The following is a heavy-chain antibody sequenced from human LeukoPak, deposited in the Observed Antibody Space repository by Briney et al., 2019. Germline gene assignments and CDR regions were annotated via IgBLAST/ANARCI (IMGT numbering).Heavy chain of an antibody. CDR2: ISSSSSYI. D-gene: IGHD1-26*01. V-gene: IGHV3-21*01. CDR1: GFTFSGHA. CDR3: ARVDLGRFDY. Sequence: GGSLRLSCAASGFTFSGHAMSWVRQAPGKGLEWVSSISSSSSYIYCADSVKGRFTISRDNAKNSLYLQMNSLRAEDTAVYYCARVDLGRFDYWGQGTLVTVSS. J-gene: IGHJ4*02.